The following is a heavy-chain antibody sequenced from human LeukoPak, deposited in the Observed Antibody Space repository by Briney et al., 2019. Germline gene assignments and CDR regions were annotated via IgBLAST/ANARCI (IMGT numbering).Heavy chain of an antibody. D-gene: IGHD4-23*01. CDR2: IGSDGDTT. Sequence: GESLRLSCAASGFTFSSYAMHWVRQAPGKGLEFVSAIGSDGDTTYYANSVKGRFTISRDNSKNTLYLQMGSLRAEDMAVYYCARDPDYNGNSYFDYWGQGTLVTVSS. CDR3: ARDPDYNGNSYFDY. V-gene: IGHV3-64*01. CDR1: GFTFSSYA. J-gene: IGHJ4*02.